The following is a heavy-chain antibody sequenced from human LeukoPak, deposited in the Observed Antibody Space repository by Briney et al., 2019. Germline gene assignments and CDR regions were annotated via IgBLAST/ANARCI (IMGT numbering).Heavy chain of an antibody. CDR3: ARRLGYCSSTSCPITAFDI. V-gene: IGHV4-59*01. Sequence: SETLSLTCTVSGGSISSYYWSWIRQPPGKGLEWIGHIYYSGSTNYNPSLKSRVTISVDTSKNQFSLKLSSVTAADTAVYYCARRLGYCSSTSCPITAFDIWGQGTMVTVSS. D-gene: IGHD2-2*01. CDR2: IYYSGST. CDR1: GGSISSYY. J-gene: IGHJ3*02.